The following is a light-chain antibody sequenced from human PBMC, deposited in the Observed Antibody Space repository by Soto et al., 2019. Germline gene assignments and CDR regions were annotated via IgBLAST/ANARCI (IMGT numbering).Light chain of an antibody. J-gene: IGKJ1*01. CDR1: QSVSSK. V-gene: IGKV3-15*01. CDR2: GAS. CDR3: QQYNNWPPT. Sequence: EIVMTQSPATLSVSPGERATLSCRASQSVSSKLAWYQQKPVQAPRLLIYGASTRATGIPARFSGSGSGTEFTLTISSLQSEDFAVYYCQQYNNWPPTFGQGTKVEIK.